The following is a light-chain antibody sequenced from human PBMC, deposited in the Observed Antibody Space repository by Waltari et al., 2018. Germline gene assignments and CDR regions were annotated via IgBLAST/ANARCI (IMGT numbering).Light chain of an antibody. J-gene: IGLJ2*01. CDR3: HAWEGSTAF. CDR1: RLGDKS. Sequence: SYELIQSPSMSVSPGQTATISCSGERLGDKSACWYQQRPGQSPVLLIFQDERRPSGVPERFSGSKSGNTAILTITETQAMDEAADYCHAWEGSTAFFGGGTQLTVL. CDR2: QDE. V-gene: IGLV3-1*01.